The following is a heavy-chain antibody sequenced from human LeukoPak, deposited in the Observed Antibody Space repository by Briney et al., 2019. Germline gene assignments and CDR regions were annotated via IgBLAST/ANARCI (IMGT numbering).Heavy chain of an antibody. D-gene: IGHD3-10*01. V-gene: IGHV3-11*01. J-gene: IGHJ6*03. CDR1: GFTFSDYY. CDR2: ISKSGSTI. CDR3: AKNKGSGSHVNYCMDV. Sequence: GGSLRLSCAASGFTFSDYYMSWFRQAPGQGPECISYISKSGSTIYYADSVKGRFTISRDNAKNTLYLQMNNLRAEDTAIYYCAKNKGSGSHVNYCMDVWGKGTTVTVSS.